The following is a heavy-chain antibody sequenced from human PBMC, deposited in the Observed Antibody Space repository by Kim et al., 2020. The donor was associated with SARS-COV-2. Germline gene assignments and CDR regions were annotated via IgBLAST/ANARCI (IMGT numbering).Heavy chain of an antibody. J-gene: IGHJ5*02. CDR3: ASLGGGS. CDR2: IYNSETT. CDR1: GASISLYY. Sequence: SETLSLTCTVSGASISLYYWSWIRQPPGKGLEWIGYIYNSETTKYNPSLKRRVTISVDTSRKWVSLHLNSVTAEDTAVCYCASLGGGSWGQGILVTVSS. V-gene: IGHV4-4*09. D-gene: IGHD3-10*01.